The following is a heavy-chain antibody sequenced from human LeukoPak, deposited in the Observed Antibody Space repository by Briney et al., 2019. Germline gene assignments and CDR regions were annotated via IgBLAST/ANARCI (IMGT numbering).Heavy chain of an antibody. V-gene: IGHV1-69*13. J-gene: IGHJ6*03. CDR2: IIPIFGTA. Sequence: WASVTVSCKASGGAFSSYAISWVRQAPGQGLEWMGGIIPIFGTANYAQKFQGRVTITADESTSTAYMELSSLRSEDTAVYYCARVNVVRGNYYYYYMDVWGKGTTVTISS. D-gene: IGHD3-10*01. CDR1: GGAFSSYA. CDR3: ARVNVVRGNYYYYYMDV.